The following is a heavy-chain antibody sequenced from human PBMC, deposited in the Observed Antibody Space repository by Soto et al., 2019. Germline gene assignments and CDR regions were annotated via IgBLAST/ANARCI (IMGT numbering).Heavy chain of an antibody. CDR2: IDPSDSET. V-gene: IGHV5-10-1*01. D-gene: IGHD3-22*01. Sequence: GESLKISCKGSGYSFISYWISWVRQMPGKGLEWMGTIDPSDSETKYSPSFQGHVTISADKSISPAYLQWSSLQASDNAIYYCARRDHFYVSNGYYFGFDYWGQGSLVTVSS. J-gene: IGHJ4*02. CDR3: ARRDHFYVSNGYYFGFDY. CDR1: GYSFISYW.